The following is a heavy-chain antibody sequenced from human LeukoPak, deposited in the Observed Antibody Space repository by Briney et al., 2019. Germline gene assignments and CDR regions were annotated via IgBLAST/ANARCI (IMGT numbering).Heavy chain of an antibody. J-gene: IGHJ6*03. CDR2: INPNSGGT. D-gene: IGHD6-6*01. CDR1: GYTFTGYY. CDR3: ARSIAARPGGYYYCYMDV. V-gene: IGHV1-2*02. Sequence: EASVKVSCKASGYTFTGYYMHWVRQAPGQGLEWMGWINPNSGGTNYAQKFQGRVTMTRDTSISTAYMELSRLRSDDTAVYYCARSIAARPGGYYYCYMDVWGKGTTVTVSS.